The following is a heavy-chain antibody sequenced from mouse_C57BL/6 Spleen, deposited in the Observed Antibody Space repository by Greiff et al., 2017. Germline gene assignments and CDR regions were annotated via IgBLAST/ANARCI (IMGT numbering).Heavy chain of an antibody. CDR1: GYTFTSYW. J-gene: IGHJ3*01. D-gene: IGHD2-4*01. CDR2: IDPSDSYT. V-gene: IGHV1-69*01. Sequence: QVQLQQPGAELVMPGASVKLSCKASGYTFTSYWMPWVQQRPGQGLEWIGEIDPSDSYTNYNQKFKGKSTLTVDKASSTAYMQLSSLTSEDSAVYYWARLGDYDESAWLAYWGQGTLVTVSA. CDR3: ARLGDYDESAWLAY.